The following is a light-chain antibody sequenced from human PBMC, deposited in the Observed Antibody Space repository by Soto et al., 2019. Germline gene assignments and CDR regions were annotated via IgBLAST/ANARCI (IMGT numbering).Light chain of an antibody. CDR3: CSYAPSRTLL. V-gene: IGLV2-23*01. CDR2: EGN. CDR1: SSDVGTYNL. Sequence: QSVLTQPASVSESPGQSITISCTGTSSDVGTYNLVTWYQQHPGKAPKLIIYEGNKRPSGVSNRFSASKSGNTASLTISRLLAEDEADYYCCSYAPSRTLLFGGGTKVTVL. J-gene: IGLJ2*01.